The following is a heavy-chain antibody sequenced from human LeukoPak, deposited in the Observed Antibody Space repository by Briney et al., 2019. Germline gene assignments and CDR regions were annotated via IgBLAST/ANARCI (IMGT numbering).Heavy chain of an antibody. V-gene: IGHV4-39*07. D-gene: IGHD3-3*01. Sequence: SETLSLTRTVSGGSIRSYYWGWIRQPPGKGLEWIGSIYYSGSTYYNPSLKSRVTISVDTSKNQFSLKLSSVTAADTAVYYCARRMGSYDFWSGYYALNLYFDYWGQGTLVTVSS. J-gene: IGHJ4*02. CDR3: ARRMGSYDFWSGYYALNLYFDY. CDR2: IYYSGST. CDR1: GGSIRSYY.